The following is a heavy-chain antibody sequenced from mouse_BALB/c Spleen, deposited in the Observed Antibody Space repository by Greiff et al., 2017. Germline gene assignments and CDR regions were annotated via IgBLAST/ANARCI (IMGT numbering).Heavy chain of an antibody. J-gene: IGHJ3*01. Sequence: VKLMESGAELAKPGASVKMSCKASGYTFTSYWMHWVKQRPGQGLEWIGYINPSTGYTEYNQKFKDKATLTADKSSSTAYMQLSSLTSEDSAVYYCARSAPLGRAFAYWGQGTLVTVSA. V-gene: IGHV1-7*01. CDR2: INPSTGYT. D-gene: IGHD4-1*01. CDR3: ARSAPLGRAFAY. CDR1: GYTFTSYW.